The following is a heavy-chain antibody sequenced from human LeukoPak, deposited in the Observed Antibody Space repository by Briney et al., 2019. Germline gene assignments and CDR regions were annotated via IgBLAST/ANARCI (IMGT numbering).Heavy chain of an antibody. J-gene: IGHJ6*03. D-gene: IGHD2-2*01. CDR2: IYYSGST. CDR1: CGSISSVDYY. CDR3: AREKIVVVPTAAYYMDV. Sequence: KPSETLSLTCTVSCGSISSVDYYWSAIRQPPGRGVEWIGYIYYSGSTYYTPSLKSRVTISVDTSKNQFSLKLSSVTSADTAVYYCAREKIVVVPTAAYYMDVWGKGTTVTVSS. V-gene: IGHV4-30-4*08.